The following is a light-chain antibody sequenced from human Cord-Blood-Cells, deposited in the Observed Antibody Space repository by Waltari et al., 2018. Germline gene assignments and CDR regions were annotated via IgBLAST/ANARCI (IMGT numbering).Light chain of an antibody. CDR1: QSFNSY. Sequence: DIQMTQSPSYLSASVGDRVTITYRGSQSFNSYLNWYQQKPGKAPKLLIDAASSLQSGVPSRFSGSGAGTDVTLTISSLQPEDFATYYCQQSYSTPLTFGGGTKVEIK. V-gene: IGKV1-39*01. J-gene: IGKJ4*01. CDR2: AAS. CDR3: QQSYSTPLT.